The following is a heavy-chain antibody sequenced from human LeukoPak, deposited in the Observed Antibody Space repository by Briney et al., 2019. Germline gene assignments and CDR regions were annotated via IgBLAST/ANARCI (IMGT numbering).Heavy chain of an antibody. J-gene: IGHJ4*02. V-gene: IGHV3-74*01. CDR2: INSDGSSA. Sequence: GGSLRLSCAASGFTLNNYWMHWVRQAPGKGLVWVSGINSDGSSATYADSVKGRFTISRDNAKNTLYLEMNSLRAEDMAVYYCAIGVVITTAFDNWGQGTLVTASS. CDR1: GFTLNNYW. CDR3: AIGVVITTAFDN. D-gene: IGHD3-22*01.